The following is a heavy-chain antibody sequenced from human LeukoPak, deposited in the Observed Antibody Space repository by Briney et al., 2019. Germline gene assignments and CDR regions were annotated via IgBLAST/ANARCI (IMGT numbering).Heavy chain of an antibody. CDR1: GGSISSYY. D-gene: IGHD3-3*01. J-gene: IGHJ4*02. Sequence: PSETLSLTSTVSGGSISSYYWSWIRQPPGKGLEWIGYIYYSGSTNYNPSLKSRVTISVDTSKNQFSLKLSSVTAADTAVYYCARAYYDFWSGYSYFDYWGQGTLVTVSS. CDR3: ARAYYDFWSGYSYFDY. CDR2: IYYSGST. V-gene: IGHV4-59*01.